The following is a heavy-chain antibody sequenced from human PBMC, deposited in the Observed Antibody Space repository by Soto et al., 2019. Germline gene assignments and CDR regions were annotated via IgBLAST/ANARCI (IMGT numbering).Heavy chain of an antibody. CDR3: ARAEESHETELVLVFFDF. Sequence: SSETLSLTCTVSGGSISSDDYYWSWIRQPPGKGLEWIGYIDDSGTTYYNPSLKSRVTISVDTSKNQFSLKLSSVTAADTAVYYCARAEESHETELVLVFFDFSGPGTMVTVSS. V-gene: IGHV4-30-4*01. D-gene: IGHD3-10*01. CDR1: GGSISSDDYY. CDR2: IDDSGTT. J-gene: IGHJ4*02.